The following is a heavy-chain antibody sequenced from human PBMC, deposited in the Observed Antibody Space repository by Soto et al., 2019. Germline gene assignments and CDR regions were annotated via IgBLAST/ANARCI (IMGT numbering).Heavy chain of an antibody. D-gene: IGHD5-18*01. CDR1: GGSVTSDEDY. Sequence: SETLSLTCTVSGGSVTSDEDYWTWIRQSPGKGLGWIGYISNSGSTGYNPSLKTRLSMSVDRSKNQFTLRLTSVTAADTAVYFCATESGSTYGYFDHWGQGTQVTVSS. CDR2: ISNSGST. CDR3: ATESGSTYGYFDH. V-gene: IGHV4-30-4*01. J-gene: IGHJ4*02.